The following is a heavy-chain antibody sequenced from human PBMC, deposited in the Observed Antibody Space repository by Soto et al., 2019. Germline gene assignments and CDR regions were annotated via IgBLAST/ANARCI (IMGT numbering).Heavy chain of an antibody. CDR3: ANLFTMVRGQPI. V-gene: IGHV3-30*18. Sequence: QVQLVESGGGVVQPGRFLRLSCAASGFTFSSYGMHWVRQAPGKGLEWVAVISYDGSNKYYAESVKGRFTISRDNSKNTLYLQMNSLRAEDTAVYYCANLFTMVRGQPIWGQGTLVTVSS. CDR1: GFTFSSYG. CDR2: ISYDGSNK. D-gene: IGHD3-10*01. J-gene: IGHJ4*02.